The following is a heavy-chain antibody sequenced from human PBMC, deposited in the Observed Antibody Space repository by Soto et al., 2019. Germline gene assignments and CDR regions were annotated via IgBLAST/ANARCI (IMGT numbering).Heavy chain of an antibody. CDR1: GGTSKTYS. Sequence: QVQLVQSGAEVKKPGSSVKVSCKASGGTSKTYSISWVRQAPGQGLEWMGGIIPVYRSTYYTQKFQGRVTITADESTSTAYMELSSLRSEDTAVYYCTFGLDYANSWTRFDPWGQGTLVTVSS. V-gene: IGHV1-69*01. D-gene: IGHD3-22*01. J-gene: IGHJ5*02. CDR3: TFGLDYANSWTRFDP. CDR2: IIPVYRST.